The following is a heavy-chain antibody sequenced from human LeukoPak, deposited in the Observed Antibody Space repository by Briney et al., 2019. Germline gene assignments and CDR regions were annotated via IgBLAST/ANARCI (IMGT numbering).Heavy chain of an antibody. Sequence: GRSLRLSCAASGFTFDDYAMHWVRQAPGKGLEWVSGISWNSGSIGYADSVKGRFTISRDNAKNSLYLQMNSLRAEDTALYYCAKDTGGRGYSYGSLDYWGQGTLVTVSS. J-gene: IGHJ4*02. CDR3: AKDTGGRGYSYGSLDY. V-gene: IGHV3-9*01. CDR1: GFTFDDYA. D-gene: IGHD5-18*01. CDR2: ISWNSGSI.